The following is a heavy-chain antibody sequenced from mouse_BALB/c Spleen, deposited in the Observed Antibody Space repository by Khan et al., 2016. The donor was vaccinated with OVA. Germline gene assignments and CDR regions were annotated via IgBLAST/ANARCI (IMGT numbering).Heavy chain of an antibody. CDR1: GYTFTSYC. V-gene: IGHV1-7*01. Sequence: QVQLQQSGAELAKPGASVKMSCKASGYTFTSYCMHWIKQRPGQGLEWIGYINPTSGYTDYNQKFKDKATLTADKSSSTAYMQLSSLTSDDSAVYYCGGGRVGYWGQGTALTVSS. D-gene: IGHD1-1*02. J-gene: IGHJ2*01. CDR3: GGGRVGY. CDR2: INPTSGYT.